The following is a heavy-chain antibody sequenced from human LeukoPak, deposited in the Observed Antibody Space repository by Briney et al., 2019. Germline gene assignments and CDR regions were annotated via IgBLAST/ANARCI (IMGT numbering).Heavy chain of an antibody. D-gene: IGHD2-2*01. CDR3: ARDHPYCSSTSCYGRGAFDI. CDR2: ISSSSSYI. J-gene: IGHJ3*02. V-gene: IGHV3-21*01. CDR1: GFTFSSYS. Sequence: GGSLRLSCAASGFTFSSYSMNWVRQAPGKGLEWVPSISSSSSYIHYADSVKGRFTISRDNAKNSLYLQMNSLRAEDTAVYYCARDHPYCSSTSCYGRGAFDIWGQGTMVTVSS.